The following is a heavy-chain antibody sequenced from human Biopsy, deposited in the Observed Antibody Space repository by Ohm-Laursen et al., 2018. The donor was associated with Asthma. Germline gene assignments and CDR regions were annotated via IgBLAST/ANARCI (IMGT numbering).Heavy chain of an antibody. CDR3: AKGWYFDS. CDR2: ISHDGTTE. CDR1: GFTFSSYG. V-gene: IGHV3-30*18. Sequence: SLRLSCAASGFTFSSYGMNWVRQTPGKGLEWVAIISHDGTTEYYADSVKGRFTISRDNSRDTVSLQMNSLRADDTAVYYCAKGWYFDSWGQGTQVTVSS. J-gene: IGHJ4*02. D-gene: IGHD6-13*01.